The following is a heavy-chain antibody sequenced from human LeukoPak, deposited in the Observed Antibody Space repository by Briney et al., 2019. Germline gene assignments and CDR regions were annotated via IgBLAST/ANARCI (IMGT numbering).Heavy chain of an antibody. CDR2: ISYDGSKI. Sequence: PGGSLRLSCAASGFTFSSNTMHWVRQAPGKGLEWVTFISYDGSKIYYADSVKGRFTISRDNSMNTLYLQMNSLSAEDTAVYYCARGRGYCFDTDCYEAYSDYWGQGTLVTVSS. CDR1: GFTFSSNT. CDR3: ARGRGYCFDTDCYEAYSDY. J-gene: IGHJ4*02. V-gene: IGHV3-30*04. D-gene: IGHD2-2*01.